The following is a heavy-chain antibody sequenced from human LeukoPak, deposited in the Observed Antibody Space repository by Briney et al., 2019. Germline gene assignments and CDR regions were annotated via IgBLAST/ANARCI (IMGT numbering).Heavy chain of an antibody. Sequence: ASVKVSCKASEYTFTSYAMNWVRQAPGQGPEWMGWIDTTTGNPTYAQGFTGRFLFSVDTSVSTAYLQISSLKLEDTAVYYCARAPSITMVRGVFITSGGDSWGQGTLVTVSS. D-gene: IGHD3-10*01. V-gene: IGHV7-4-1*02. CDR2: IDTTTGNP. CDR1: EYTFTSYA. CDR3: ARAPSITMVRGVFITSGGDS. J-gene: IGHJ4*02.